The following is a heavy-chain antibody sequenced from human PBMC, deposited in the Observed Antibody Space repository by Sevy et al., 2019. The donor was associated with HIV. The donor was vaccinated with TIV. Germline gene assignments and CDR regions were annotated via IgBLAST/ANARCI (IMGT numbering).Heavy chain of an antibody. CDR2: IRYDGSNK. D-gene: IGHD2-15*01. CDR3: AKEGYCSGGSCGNDY. Sequence: GGSLRLSCAASGFTFGSYGMHWVRQAPGKGLEWVAFIRYDGSNKYYADSVKGRFTISRDNSKNTLYLQMNSLRAEDTAVYYCAKEGYCSGGSCGNDYWGQGTLVTVSS. J-gene: IGHJ4*02. CDR1: GFTFGSYG. V-gene: IGHV3-30*02.